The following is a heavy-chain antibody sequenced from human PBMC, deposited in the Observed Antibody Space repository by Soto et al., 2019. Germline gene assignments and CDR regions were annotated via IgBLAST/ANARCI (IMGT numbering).Heavy chain of an antibody. V-gene: IGHV3-33*01. CDR2: IWYDGSKK. D-gene: IGHD6-13*01. J-gene: IGHJ4*02. CDR1: GFTFSDYG. Sequence: QVQLVESGGGVVQPGRSLRLSCAASGFTFSDYGMHWVRQPPGKGLEWVAVIWYDGSKKYYADSVKGRFTISRDNSKNTVYLQMNSLRADDTAVYYCARGFSSNSGTLDYWGQGTLVTVSS. CDR3: ARGFSSNSGTLDY.